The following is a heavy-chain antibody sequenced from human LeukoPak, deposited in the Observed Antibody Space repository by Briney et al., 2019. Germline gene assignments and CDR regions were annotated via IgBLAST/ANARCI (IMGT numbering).Heavy chain of an antibody. Sequence: GGSLRLSRAASAFTVSSNHMSWVRQAPGEGLEWVSLIYSGGGAYYADSVKGRFTISRDNSKNTLYLQMNSLRAEDTAVYYCARGPISSLAFDYWGQGTLVTVSS. CDR2: IYSGGGA. CDR1: AFTVSSNH. D-gene: IGHD3-16*02. J-gene: IGHJ4*02. CDR3: ARGPISSLAFDY. V-gene: IGHV3-66*01.